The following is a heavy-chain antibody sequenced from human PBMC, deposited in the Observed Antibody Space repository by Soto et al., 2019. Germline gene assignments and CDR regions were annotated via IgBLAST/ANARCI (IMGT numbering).Heavy chain of an antibody. J-gene: IGHJ6*02. CDR2: INHSGST. CDR3: AAGDLRTNYYYGMDV. CDR1: GGSFSGYY. Sequence: SETLSLTCAVYGGSFSGYYWSWIRQPPGKGLEWIGGINHSGSTNYNPSLKSRVTISVDTSKNQFSLKLSSVTAADTAVYYCAAGDLRTNYYYGMDVWGQGTTVTVS. V-gene: IGHV4-34*01. D-gene: IGHD3-3*01.